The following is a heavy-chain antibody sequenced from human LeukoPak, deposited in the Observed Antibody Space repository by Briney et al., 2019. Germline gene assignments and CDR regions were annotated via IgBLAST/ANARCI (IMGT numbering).Heavy chain of an antibody. V-gene: IGHV7-4-1*02. D-gene: IGHD2-8*01. CDR3: WCTNRVTAFDY. CDR2: INTNTGNP. Sequence: ASVKVSCKASGYTFTSYAMNWVRQAPGQGLEWMGWINTNTGNPAYAQGFTGRFVFSLDTSVSTAYLQISSLKAEDTAVYYCWCTNRVTAFDYWGQGTLVTVSS. J-gene: IGHJ4*02. CDR1: GYTFTSYA.